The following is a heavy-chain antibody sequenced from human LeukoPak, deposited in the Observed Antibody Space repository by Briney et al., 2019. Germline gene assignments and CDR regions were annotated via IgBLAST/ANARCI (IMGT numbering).Heavy chain of an antibody. CDR3: ARDRGYAMDV. CDR2: IYSGGGI. Sequence: GGSLRLSCAASGFTVSSNYMTWVRQAPGKGLEWVSIIYSGGGIYYADSVRGRFTISRDNSKNTVYLQMNSLRAEDTAVYYCARDRGYAMDVWGQGTTVTVSS. CDR1: GFTVSSNY. V-gene: IGHV3-66*01. J-gene: IGHJ6*02. D-gene: IGHD3-10*01.